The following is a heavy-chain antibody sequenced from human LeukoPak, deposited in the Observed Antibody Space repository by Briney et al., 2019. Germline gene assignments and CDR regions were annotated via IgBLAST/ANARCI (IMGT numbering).Heavy chain of an antibody. CDR1: GGTFSSYA. V-gene: IGHV1-69*01. D-gene: IGHD1-1*01. Sequence: ASVMVSCKTSGGTFSSYAISWVRQAPGQGLEWMGGIIPIFGTANYAQKFQGRVTITADESTSTAYMELSSLRSEDTAVYYCARERNDAVDYWGQGTLVTVSS. J-gene: IGHJ4*02. CDR3: ARERNDAVDY. CDR2: IIPIFGTA.